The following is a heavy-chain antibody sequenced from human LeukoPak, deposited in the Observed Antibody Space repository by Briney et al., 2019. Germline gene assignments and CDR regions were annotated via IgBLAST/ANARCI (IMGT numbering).Heavy chain of an antibody. CDR1: GFTFGDHF. Sequence: GGSLRLSCAVSGFTFGDHFLDWVRQAPGKGLEWVGRSRSKAKSYTTEYAASVKGRFTISRDDSTNSLYLQMNSLKIEDTAIYYCVRVGSVAGSDYLDYWGQGTLVTVSS. CDR3: VRVGSVAGSDYLDY. D-gene: IGHD6-19*01. J-gene: IGHJ4*02. V-gene: IGHV3-72*01. CDR2: SRSKAKSYTT.